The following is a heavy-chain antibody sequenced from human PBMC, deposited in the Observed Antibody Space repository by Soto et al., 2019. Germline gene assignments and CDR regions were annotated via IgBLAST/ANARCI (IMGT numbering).Heavy chain of an antibody. J-gene: IGHJ4*02. D-gene: IGHD1-7*01. V-gene: IGHV3-23*01. CDR2: ISGSGGSA. CDR1: GFTFSNYA. CDR3: AKTLPIPRNWNYPMPLDS. Sequence: EVQLLESGGGLVQPGGSLRLSCAASGFTFSNYAMTWVRQAPGKGLEWVSVISGSGGSAYYADSVKGRVTISRDNSKNTLYLQMNSLRAEDTAVYYCAKTLPIPRNWNYPMPLDSWGQGTLVTVSS.